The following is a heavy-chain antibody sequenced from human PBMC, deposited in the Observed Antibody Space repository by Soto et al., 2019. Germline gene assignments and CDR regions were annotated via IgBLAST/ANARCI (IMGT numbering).Heavy chain of an antibody. CDR2: ISAYNGNT. CDR3: ARVGRVVTAITYYYYGMDV. D-gene: IGHD2-21*02. Sequence: ASVKVSCKASGYTFTSYGISWGRQAPGQGLEWMGWISAYNGNTNYAQKLQGRVTMTTDTSTSTAYMELRSLRSDDTAVYYCARVGRVVTAITYYYYGMDVWGQGTTVTVSS. J-gene: IGHJ6*02. CDR1: GYTFTSYG. V-gene: IGHV1-18*01.